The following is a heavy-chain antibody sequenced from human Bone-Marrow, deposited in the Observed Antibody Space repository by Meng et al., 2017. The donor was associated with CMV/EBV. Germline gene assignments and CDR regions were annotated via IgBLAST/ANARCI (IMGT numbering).Heavy chain of an antibody. D-gene: IGHD4-23*01. Sequence: GGSLRLSCAASGFTFSSYWMHWVRQAPGKGLEWVSSMSSSSSHINYADSVKGRFTISRDNAKNSLYLQMNSLRAEDTAVYYCASTNDYGGYSLNWGQGTLVTVSS. CDR1: GFTFSSYW. CDR2: MSSSSSHI. V-gene: IGHV3-21*01. CDR3: ASTNDYGGYSLN. J-gene: IGHJ4*02.